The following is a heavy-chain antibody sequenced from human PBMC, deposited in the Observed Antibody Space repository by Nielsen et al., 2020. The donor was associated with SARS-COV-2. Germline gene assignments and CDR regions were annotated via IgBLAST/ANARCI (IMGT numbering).Heavy chain of an antibody. CDR1: GGSISSGGYY. CDR3: VRESSGYDHYNYGMDV. Sequence: SETLSLTCTVSGGSISSGGYYWSWIRHHPGKGLEWIGYFYFSGRTCYNPSLKSRVTISVDTSKNQFSLSLGSVTAADTAVYYCVRESSGYDHYNYGMDVWGQGTTVTVSS. D-gene: IGHD5-12*01. V-gene: IGHV4-31*03. CDR2: FYFSGRT. J-gene: IGHJ6*02.